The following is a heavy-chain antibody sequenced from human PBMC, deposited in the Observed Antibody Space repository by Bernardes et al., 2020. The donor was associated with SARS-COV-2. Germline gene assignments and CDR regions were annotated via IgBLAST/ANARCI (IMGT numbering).Heavy chain of an antibody. V-gene: IGHV3-23*01. CDR3: AGSQATVTTLHYYGMDV. CDR2: ISGSGGST. CDR1: GFTFSSYA. J-gene: IGHJ6*02. D-gene: IGHD4-17*01. Sequence: GWSLRLSCAASGFTFSSYAMSWVRQAPGKGLEWVSAISGSGGSTYYADSVKGRFTISRDNSKNTLYLQMNSLRAEDTAVYYCAGSQATVTTLHYYGMDVWGQGTTVTVSS.